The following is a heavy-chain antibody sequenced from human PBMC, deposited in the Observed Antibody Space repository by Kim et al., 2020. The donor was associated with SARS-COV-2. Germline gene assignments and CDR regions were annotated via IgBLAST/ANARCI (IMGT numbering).Heavy chain of an antibody. J-gene: IGHJ4*02. CDR2: ISAYNGNT. V-gene: IGHV1-18*01. D-gene: IGHD5-18*01. Sequence: ASVKVSCKASGYTFTSYGISWVRQAPGQGLEWMGWISAYNGNTNYAQKLQGRVTMTTDTSTSTAYMELRSLRSDDTAVYYCATSADTARTLSLFDYWGQGTLVTVSS. CDR3: ATSADTARTLSLFDY. CDR1: GYTFTSYG.